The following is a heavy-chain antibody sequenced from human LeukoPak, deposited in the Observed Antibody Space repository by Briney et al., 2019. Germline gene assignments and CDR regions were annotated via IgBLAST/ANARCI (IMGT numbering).Heavy chain of an antibody. D-gene: IGHD2-2*01. V-gene: IGHV1-69*13. J-gene: IGHJ6*04. Sequence: GASVKVSCKHSGGTFSSYAISWVRQAPGQGLKWMGGIFPIFGTANYAQKSQGRVTITADESTSTAYMELSSLRSEDTAVYYCARSDLGYCSSTSCYASEGYYYYGMDVWGKGTTVTVSS. CDR2: IFPIFGTA. CDR1: GGTFSSYA. CDR3: ARSDLGYCSSTSCYASEGYYYYGMDV.